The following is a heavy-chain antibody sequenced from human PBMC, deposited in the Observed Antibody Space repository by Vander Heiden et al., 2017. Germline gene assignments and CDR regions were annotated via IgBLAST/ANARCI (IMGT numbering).Heavy chain of an antibody. D-gene: IGHD6-19*01. CDR1: GYTFTSYD. J-gene: IGHJ6*02. CDR3: ARALEQWLHTYGMDV. Sequence: QVQLVQSGAEVQKPGASVKVSCKASGYTFTSYDINWVRQATGQGLEWMGWMNPNSGNTGYAQKFQGRVTMTRNTSISTAYMELSSLRSEDTAVYYCARALEQWLHTYGMDVWGQGTTVTVSS. CDR2: MNPNSGNT. V-gene: IGHV1-8*01.